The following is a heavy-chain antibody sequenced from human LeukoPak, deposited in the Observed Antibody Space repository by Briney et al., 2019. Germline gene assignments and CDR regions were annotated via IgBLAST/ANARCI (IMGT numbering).Heavy chain of an antibody. Sequence: GASVKVSCKASGYTFTSYGISWVRQAPGQGLEWMGWISAYNGNTNYAQKLQGSVTMTTDTSTSTAYMELRSLRSDDTAVYYCARAYCGGDCYTWWFDPWGQGTLVTVSS. CDR1: GYTFTSYG. J-gene: IGHJ5*02. D-gene: IGHD2-21*02. CDR2: ISAYNGNT. CDR3: ARAYCGGDCYTWWFDP. V-gene: IGHV1-18*01.